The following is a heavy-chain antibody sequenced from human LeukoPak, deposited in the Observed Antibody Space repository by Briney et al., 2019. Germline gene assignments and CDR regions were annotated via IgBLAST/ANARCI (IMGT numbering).Heavy chain of an antibody. V-gene: IGHV4-59*01. Sequence: SETLSLTCTVSGGSISSYYWSWIRQPPGKGLEWIGYIYYSGSTKYNPSLKSRVTISVDASKNQFSLKLSSVTAAGTAVYYCARESRDVETEGFDYWGQGTLVTVSS. CDR1: GGSISSYY. CDR3: ARESRDVETEGFDY. J-gene: IGHJ4*02. D-gene: IGHD5-24*01. CDR2: IYYSGST.